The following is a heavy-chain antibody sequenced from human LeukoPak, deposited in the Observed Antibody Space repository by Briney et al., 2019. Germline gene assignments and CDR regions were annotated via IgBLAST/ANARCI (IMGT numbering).Heavy chain of an antibody. CDR2: MNPNSGNT. D-gene: IGHD3-9*01. V-gene: IGHV1-8*01. CDR3: ARPTYDILTGYYKPFDY. CDR1: GYTFTSYD. J-gene: IGHJ4*02. Sequence: ASVKVSCKASGYTFTSYDINWVRQATGQGLEWMGWMNPNSGNTGYAQKFQGRVTMTRNTSISTAYMELSSLRSEDTAVYYCARPTYDILTGYYKPFDYWGQGTLVTVSS.